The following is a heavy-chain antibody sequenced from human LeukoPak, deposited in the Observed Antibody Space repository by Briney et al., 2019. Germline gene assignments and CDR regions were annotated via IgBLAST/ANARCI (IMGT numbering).Heavy chain of an antibody. CDR3: ATYYSRGSSSTMFDY. CDR1: GYSLSKNYY. CDR2: IYGTGST. J-gene: IGHJ4*02. D-gene: IGHD3-10*01. Sequence: PSETLSLTCAVSGYSLSKNYYWGRIRPPPGKGVEWIGRIYGTGSTSYNPSLMNPVTISVATSNNLFSLKLSSLTAADPAVYYCATYYSRGSSSTMFDYWGQGILVTISS. V-gene: IGHV4-38-2*01.